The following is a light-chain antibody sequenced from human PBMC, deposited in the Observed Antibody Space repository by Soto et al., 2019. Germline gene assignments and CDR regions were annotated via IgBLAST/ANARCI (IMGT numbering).Light chain of an antibody. Sequence: EIVLTQSPGTLSLSPGERATLSCRASQSVSSSYLAWYQQNPAQAPRLLIYGASNRATGIPDRFSGSGSGTDFTLTISRLEPEDFAIYYCPQYGSSPYTFGQGTKLEIK. CDR1: QSVSSSY. CDR2: GAS. J-gene: IGKJ2*01. CDR3: PQYGSSPYT. V-gene: IGKV3-20*01.